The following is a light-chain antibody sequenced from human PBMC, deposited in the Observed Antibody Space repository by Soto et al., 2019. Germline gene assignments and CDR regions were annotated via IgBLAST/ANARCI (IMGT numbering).Light chain of an antibody. CDR2: DAS. CDR1: QSVSSQ. V-gene: IGKV3-11*01. Sequence: EIVLTQSPATLSLSPGERATLSCRASQSVSSQLAWYQQKPGQAPRLLIYDASNRATGIPARFRGSGSGTDFTLTISSLEPEDFAVYYCQQYGDSPWTFGQGTKVEIK. CDR3: QQYGDSPWT. J-gene: IGKJ1*01.